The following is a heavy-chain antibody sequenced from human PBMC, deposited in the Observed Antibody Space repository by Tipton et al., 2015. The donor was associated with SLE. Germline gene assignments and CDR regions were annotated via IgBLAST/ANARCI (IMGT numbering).Heavy chain of an antibody. Sequence: TLSLTCSVSGGSVSNYTYYWGWIRQPPGKGLEWIGSVFYSGNTYYNESLQSRVTISIDTSKNHFSLKLYSVTAADTAVYYCAREDSSSWFYTRFDPWGQGTLVTVSS. CDR3: AREDSSSWFYTRFDP. D-gene: IGHD2-2*02. CDR2: VFYSGNT. J-gene: IGHJ5*02. V-gene: IGHV4-39*07. CDR1: GGSVSNYTYY.